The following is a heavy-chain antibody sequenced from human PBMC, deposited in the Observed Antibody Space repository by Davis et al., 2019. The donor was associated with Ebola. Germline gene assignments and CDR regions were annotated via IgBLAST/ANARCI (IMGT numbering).Heavy chain of an antibody. CDR2: ISSSSSYI. D-gene: IGHD3-3*01. V-gene: IGHV3-21*01. J-gene: IGHJ4*02. CDR1: GFTFSSYS. Sequence: GESLKISCAASGFTFSSYSMNWVRQAPGKGLEWVSSISSSSSYIYYADSVKGRFTISRDNAKNSLYLQMNSLRAEATAVYYCARSNGIDFWSGQRRGYFDYWGQGTLVTVSS. CDR3: ARSNGIDFWSGQRRGYFDY.